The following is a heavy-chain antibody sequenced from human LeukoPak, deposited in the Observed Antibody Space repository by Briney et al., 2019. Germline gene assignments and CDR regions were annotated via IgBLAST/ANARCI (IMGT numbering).Heavy chain of an antibody. V-gene: IGHV4-61*02. Sequence: SETLSLTCTVSGGSISSGSYYWSWIRQPAGKGLEWIGRIYTSGSTNYNPSLKSRVTISVDTSKNQFSLKLSSVTAADTAVYYRARANGSHRDAFDIWGQGTMVTVSS. D-gene: IGHD1-26*01. J-gene: IGHJ3*02. CDR3: ARANGSHRDAFDI. CDR2: IYTSGST. CDR1: GGSISSGSYY.